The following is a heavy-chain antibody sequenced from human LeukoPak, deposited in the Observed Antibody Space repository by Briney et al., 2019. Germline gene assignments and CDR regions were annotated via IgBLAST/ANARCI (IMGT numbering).Heavy chain of an antibody. V-gene: IGHV3-53*01. J-gene: IGHJ4*02. CDR3: ARDNFWSGYATERFDY. Sequence: GGSLRLSCAATGFTVSRNYMTWVRQAPGKGLEWVSVIYTGGSTYSADSVKGRFTISRDNSKNTLYLQMNSLRAEDTAVYYCARDNFWSGYATERFDYWGQGTLVTVSS. D-gene: IGHD3-3*01. CDR1: GFTVSRNY. CDR2: IYTGGST.